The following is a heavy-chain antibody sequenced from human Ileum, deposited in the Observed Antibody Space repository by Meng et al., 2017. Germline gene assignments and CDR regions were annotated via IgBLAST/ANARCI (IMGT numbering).Heavy chain of an antibody. CDR2: IYYSGST. J-gene: IGHJ5*02. Sequence: QVQLQESCLGLVKPSQILSLTCTVSGGSISSGDYYWSWIRQPPGKGLEWIGYIYYSGSTYYNPSLKSRVTISVDTSKNQFSLKLSSVTAADTAVYYCARENTIFGVVWGSWFDPWGQGTLVTVSS. CDR3: ARENTIFGVVWGSWFDP. V-gene: IGHV4-30-4*01. CDR1: GGSISSGDYY. D-gene: IGHD3-3*01.